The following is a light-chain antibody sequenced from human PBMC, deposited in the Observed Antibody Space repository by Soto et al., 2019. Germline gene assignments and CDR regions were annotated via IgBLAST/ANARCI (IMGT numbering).Light chain of an antibody. CDR3: QQRDSWIT. CDR1: QSVSNY. Sequence: IVLTQSPATLSLWPGETAILSCRASQSVSNYLNWYQQKPGQAPRLLIYDASNRAPGIPARFSGSGSGTDFTLTISSLEPEDFALYYCQQRDSWITFGQGTRLEIE. CDR2: DAS. V-gene: IGKV3-11*01. J-gene: IGKJ5*01.